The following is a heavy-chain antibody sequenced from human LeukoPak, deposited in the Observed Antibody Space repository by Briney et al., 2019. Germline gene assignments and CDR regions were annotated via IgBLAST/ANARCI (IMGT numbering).Heavy chain of an antibody. Sequence: GGSLTLSCAASGFTFSNYGMSWVRQAPGKGLEWVSTISGSGGRTYYADSVKGRFTISRDNSKNTLYLQMNSLRAEDTAVYYCAKATVAGHYFDYWGQGTLVTVSS. CDR2: ISGSGGRT. J-gene: IGHJ4*02. CDR3: AKATVAGHYFDY. D-gene: IGHD6-19*01. V-gene: IGHV3-23*01. CDR1: GFTFSNYG.